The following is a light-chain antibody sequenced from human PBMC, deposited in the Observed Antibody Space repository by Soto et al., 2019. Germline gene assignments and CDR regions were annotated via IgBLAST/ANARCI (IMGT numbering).Light chain of an antibody. V-gene: IGKV3-20*01. Sequence: EIVLTQSPATLSSFPGERATLSCRASQSVTSSFLAWYQQKPGQAPRLLIYGTSSRASGVPDRFSGSGSGTDFSLTISRLEPEDLAVYHCQQYGSSPGTLGQGTKVDIK. CDR2: GTS. CDR1: QSVTSSF. CDR3: QQYGSSPGT. J-gene: IGKJ1*01.